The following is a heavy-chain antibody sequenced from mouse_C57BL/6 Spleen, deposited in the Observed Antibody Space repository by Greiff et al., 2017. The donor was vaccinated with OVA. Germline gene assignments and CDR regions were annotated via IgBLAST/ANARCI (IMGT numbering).Heavy chain of an antibody. CDR1: GYTFTDYY. J-gene: IGHJ2*01. Sequence: VQLQQSGPELVKPGASVKISCKASGYTFTDYYMNWVKQSHGKSLEWIGDINPNNGGTSYNQKFKGKATLTVDKSSSTAYMELRSLTSEDSAVYYCARFWYYFDYWGQGTTLTVSS. CDR2: INPNNGGT. V-gene: IGHV1-26*01. CDR3: ARFWYYFDY.